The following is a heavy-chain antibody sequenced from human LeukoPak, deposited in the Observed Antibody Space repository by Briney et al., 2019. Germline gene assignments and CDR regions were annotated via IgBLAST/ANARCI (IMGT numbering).Heavy chain of an antibody. Sequence: GGSLRLSCAASGFTFRNYGMHWVRQAPGKGLEWVAAISYDGKNKYYADSVKGRFTISRDNSNNMVYLQMNSLRAEDTDVYYCAKDESPKYSSGWFEYWGQGILVTVSS. D-gene: IGHD6-19*01. CDR1: GFTFRNYG. CDR2: ISYDGKNK. J-gene: IGHJ4*02. CDR3: AKDESPKYSSGWFEY. V-gene: IGHV3-30*18.